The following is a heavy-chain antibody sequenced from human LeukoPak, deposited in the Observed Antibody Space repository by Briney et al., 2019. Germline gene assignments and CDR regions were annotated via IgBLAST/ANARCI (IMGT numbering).Heavy chain of an antibody. J-gene: IGHJ4*02. D-gene: IGHD3-9*01. CDR1: GFTFSSYG. CDR3: AKDCYTEWNTYYDILGPPFDY. CDR2: ISGSGGST. Sequence: PGGSLRLSCAASGFTFSSYGMSWVRQAPGKGLEWVSAISGSGGSTYYADSVKGRFTISRDNSKNTLYLQMNSLRAEDTAVYYCAKDCYTEWNTYYDILGPPFDYWGQGTLVTVSS. V-gene: IGHV3-23*01.